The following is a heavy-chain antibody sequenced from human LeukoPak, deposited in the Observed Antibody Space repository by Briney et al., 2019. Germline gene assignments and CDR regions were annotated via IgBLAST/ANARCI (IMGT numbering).Heavy chain of an antibody. CDR1: GFTFSSSW. J-gene: IGHJ4*02. Sequence: GSLRLSCAASGFTFSSSWMSWVRQAPGKGLEWVANIKKDGSEKYYVDSVKGRFTISRDNAKNSVYLQMDSLRVEDTAVYYCARISTAVAGGDYWGQGTLVTVSS. CDR2: IKKDGSEK. D-gene: IGHD6-19*01. V-gene: IGHV3-7*01. CDR3: ARISTAVAGGDY.